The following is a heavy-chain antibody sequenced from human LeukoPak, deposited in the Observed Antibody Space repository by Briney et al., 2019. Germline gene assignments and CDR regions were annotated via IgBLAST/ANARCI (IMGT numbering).Heavy chain of an antibody. CDR1: GYTFSAYE. J-gene: IGHJ6*03. Sequence: ASVKVSCKASGYTFSAYEISWVRQASGQGLEWVGWVNTNTGKTDYAQKFQGGVTMTRATSLSTVYMELSGLRSDDTAVYYCARTPGTPTDYGDTYYYYYMDVWGKGTTVTISS. CDR2: VNTNTGKT. CDR3: ARTPGTPTDYGDTYYYYYMDV. V-gene: IGHV1-8*02. D-gene: IGHD4-17*01.